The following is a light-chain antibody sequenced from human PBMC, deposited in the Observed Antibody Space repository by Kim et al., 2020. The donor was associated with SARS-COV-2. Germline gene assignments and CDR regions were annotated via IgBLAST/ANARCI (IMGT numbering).Light chain of an antibody. CDR1: QSVSSIY. V-gene: IGKV3-20*01. Sequence: IVLTQSPGTLSLSPGARATLSCRASQSVSSIYLAWYQQKPGQAPRLLFYGASSRATGIPDRFSGSGSGTDFTLTINRLEPEDFAVYYCQQYDGLPRTFGQGTKVDIK. CDR3: QQYDGLPRT. CDR2: GAS. J-gene: IGKJ1*01.